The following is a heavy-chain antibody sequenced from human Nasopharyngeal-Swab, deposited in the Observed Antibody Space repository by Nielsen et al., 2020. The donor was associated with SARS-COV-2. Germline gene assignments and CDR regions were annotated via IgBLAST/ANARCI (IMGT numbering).Heavy chain of an antibody. D-gene: IGHD3-16*02. Sequence: GGSLRLSCAASDFIISDHYMSWVRQAPGKGLEWVSVIYSGGSTYYADSVKGRFTISRDNSKNTLYLQMNSLRAEDTAVYYCARDSGDYVWGSYRHWYGMDVWGQGTTVTVSS. V-gene: IGHV3-53*01. J-gene: IGHJ6*02. CDR3: ARDSGDYVWGSYRHWYGMDV. CDR1: DFIISDHY. CDR2: IYSGGST.